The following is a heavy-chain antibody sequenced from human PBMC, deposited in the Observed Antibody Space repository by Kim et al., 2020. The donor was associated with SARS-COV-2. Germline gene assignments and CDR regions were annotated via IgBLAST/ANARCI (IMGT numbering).Heavy chain of an antibody. D-gene: IGHD3-16*02. CDR1: GFTFDDYA. V-gene: IGHV3-9*01. J-gene: IGHJ6*03. CDR3: AKDIFFRYSHLHYYMDV. CDR2: ISWNSGSI. Sequence: GGSLRLSCAASGFTFDDYAMHWVRQAPGKGLEWVSGISWNSGSIGYADSVKGRFTISRDNAKNSLYLQMNSLRAEDTALYCCAKDIFFRYSHLHYYMDVWGKGTTVTVSS.